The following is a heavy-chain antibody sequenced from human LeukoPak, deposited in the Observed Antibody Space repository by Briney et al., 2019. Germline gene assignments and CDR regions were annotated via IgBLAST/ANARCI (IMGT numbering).Heavy chain of an antibody. V-gene: IGHV1-69*05. J-gene: IGHJ6*03. CDR1: GGTFSSYA. CDR2: IIPLFGTA. Sequence: ASVKVSCTASGGTFSSYAISWVRQAPGQGLEWMGGIIPLFGTANYAQKFQGRVTITTDESTSTAYMELSSLRSEDTAVYYCARVNPETYDFWSGDYYYYMDVWGKGTTVTVSS. D-gene: IGHD3-3*01. CDR3: ARVNPETYDFWSGDYYYYMDV.